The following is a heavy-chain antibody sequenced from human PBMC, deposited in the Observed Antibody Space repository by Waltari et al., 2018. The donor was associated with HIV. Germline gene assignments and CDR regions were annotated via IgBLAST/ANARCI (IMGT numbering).Heavy chain of an antibody. CDR3: GRMMVRGVIMTGVDV. D-gene: IGHD3-10*01. CDR1: GFTFSSHA. Sequence: QVQLVESGGGVVQPGRSLRLSCAVSGFTFSSHAWHWVRQAPGKGLEGVAVISSDGSKKYYADSVKGRFTISRDKSKNTVNLQLNSLRAEDTAVYYCGRMMVRGVIMTGVDVWGQGTTVIVSS. CDR2: ISSDGSKK. J-gene: IGHJ6*02. V-gene: IGHV3-30*14.